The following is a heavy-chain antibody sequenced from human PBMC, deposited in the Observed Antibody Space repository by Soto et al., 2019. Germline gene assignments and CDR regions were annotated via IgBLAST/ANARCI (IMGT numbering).Heavy chain of an antibody. V-gene: IGHV3-7*01. Sequence: EVQLVESGGDLVQPGGSLRLSCAASGFTFSTYWMSWVRQAPGKGLEWVANIKEDGSAKSYVDSVKGRFTISRDNAKNSLYLQMNSLRAEDTAVYHCARDRGRGVECFGTCYSSYFDPWGQGTLVTVSS. CDR1: GFTFSTYW. CDR2: IKEDGSAK. D-gene: IGHD2-15*01. J-gene: IGHJ5*02. CDR3: ARDRGRGVECFGTCYSSYFDP.